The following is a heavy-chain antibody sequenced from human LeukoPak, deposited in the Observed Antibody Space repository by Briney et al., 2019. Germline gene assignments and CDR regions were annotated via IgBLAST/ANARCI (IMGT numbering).Heavy chain of an antibody. J-gene: IGHJ5*02. CDR3: AKDGFPAIEYPGS. D-gene: IGHD2/OR15-2a*01. V-gene: IGHV3-9*01. Sequence: GGSLRLSCAASGFTVSSNYMSWVRQAPGKGLEWVSGISWNSGSIGYADSVKGRFTISRDNAKNSLYLQMNSLRAEDTALYYCAKDGFPAIEYPGSWGQGTLVTVSS. CDR2: ISWNSGSI. CDR1: GFTVSSNY.